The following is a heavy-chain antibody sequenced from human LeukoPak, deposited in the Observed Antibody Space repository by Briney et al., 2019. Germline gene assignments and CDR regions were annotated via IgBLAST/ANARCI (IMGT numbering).Heavy chain of an antibody. V-gene: IGHV1-69*05. D-gene: IGHD6-19*01. CDR1: GGTFSSYA. Sequence: GSSVKVSCKASGGTFSSYAISWVRQAPGQGLEWVGGIIPIFGTANCAQKFQGRVMITTDESTSTAYMELSSLRSEDTAVYYCASTEQWLVSGLYYYYYMDVWGKGTTVTVSS. J-gene: IGHJ6*03. CDR3: ASTEQWLVSGLYYYYYMDV. CDR2: IIPIFGTA.